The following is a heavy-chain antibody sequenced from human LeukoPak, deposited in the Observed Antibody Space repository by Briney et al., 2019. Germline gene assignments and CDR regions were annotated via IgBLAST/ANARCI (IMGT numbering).Heavy chain of an antibody. Sequence: GESLKISCKGSGYSFTNYWIGWVRQMPGKGLEWMGIIYPGDSDTRYSPSFQGQVTISADKSISTAYLQWGSLKALDTAMYYCARPGLIYGTTGGMDVWGQGTTVTVSS. J-gene: IGHJ6*02. D-gene: IGHD1-7*01. CDR2: IYPGDSDT. CDR1: GYSFTNYW. CDR3: ARPGLIYGTTGGMDV. V-gene: IGHV5-51*01.